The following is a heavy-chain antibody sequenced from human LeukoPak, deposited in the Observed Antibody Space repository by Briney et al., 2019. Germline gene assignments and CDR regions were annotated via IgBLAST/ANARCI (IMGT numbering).Heavy chain of an antibody. J-gene: IGHJ5*02. CDR3: ASHPYCSGGSCYGVNPPLVWFDP. V-gene: IGHV1-18*01. D-gene: IGHD2-15*01. CDR1: GYTFTSYG. Sequence: ASVKVSCKASGYTFTSYGISWVRQAPGQGLEWMGWISAYNGNTNYAQKLQGRVTMTTDTSTSTAYMELRSLRSDDTAVYYCASHPYCSGGSCYGVNPPLVWFDPWGQGTLVTVSS. CDR2: ISAYNGNT.